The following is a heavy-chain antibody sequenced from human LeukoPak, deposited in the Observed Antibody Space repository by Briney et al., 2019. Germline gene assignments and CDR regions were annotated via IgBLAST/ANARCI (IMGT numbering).Heavy chain of an antibody. Sequence: GGSLRLSCVASGFTFNSYEMNWVRQAPGKGLEWVSYISSGGSTKYYADSVKGRFTISRDNAKNSLYLQMNSLRAEDTAVYYCAREWGNIDYWGQGTLVTVSS. CDR2: ISSGGSTK. CDR1: GFTFNSYE. CDR3: AREWGNIDY. V-gene: IGHV3-48*03. J-gene: IGHJ4*02. D-gene: IGHD3-16*01.